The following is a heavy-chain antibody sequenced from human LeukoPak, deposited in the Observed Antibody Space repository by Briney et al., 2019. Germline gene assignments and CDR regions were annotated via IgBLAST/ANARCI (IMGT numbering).Heavy chain of an antibody. CDR1: GYSISSGYY. V-gene: IGHV4-38-2*02. J-gene: IGHJ5*02. Sequence: SETLSLTCTVSGYSISSGYYWGWIRQPPGKGLEWIGSIYHSGSTYYNPSLKSRVTISVDTSKNQFSLKLSSVTAADTAVYYCAREMVRGVHNWFDPWGQGTLVTVSS. CDR2: IYHSGST. D-gene: IGHD3-10*01. CDR3: AREMVRGVHNWFDP.